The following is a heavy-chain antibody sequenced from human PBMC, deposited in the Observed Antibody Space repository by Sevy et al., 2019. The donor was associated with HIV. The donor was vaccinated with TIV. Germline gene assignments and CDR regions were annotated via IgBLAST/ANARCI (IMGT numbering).Heavy chain of an antibody. CDR3: ARVYCSSTSCSRYYSYYGMDV. Sequence: ASVKVSCKASGYTFTGYYMHWVRQAPGQGLEWMGWINPNSGGTNYAQKFQGRVTMTRDTSISTAYMELSRLRSDDTAVYYCARVYCSSTSCSRYYSYYGMDVWGQGTTVTVSS. J-gene: IGHJ6*02. CDR2: INPNSGGT. V-gene: IGHV1-2*02. CDR1: GYTFTGYY. D-gene: IGHD2-2*01.